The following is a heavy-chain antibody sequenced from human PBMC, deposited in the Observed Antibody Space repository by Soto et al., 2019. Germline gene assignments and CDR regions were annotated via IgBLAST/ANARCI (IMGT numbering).Heavy chain of an antibody. V-gene: IGHV3-30*18. CDR1: GFSFSSYG. Sequence: VGSLRLSYAASGFSFSSYGMHWVRQAPGKGLEWVAVISYDESTTFYADSVKGRFTISRDNSKNTLFLQMNSLRPEDTAVYYCSKAMIGSYDSDAFDVWGQGTMVTVSS. CDR3: SKAMIGSYDSDAFDV. J-gene: IGHJ3*01. CDR2: ISYDESTT. D-gene: IGHD3-22*01.